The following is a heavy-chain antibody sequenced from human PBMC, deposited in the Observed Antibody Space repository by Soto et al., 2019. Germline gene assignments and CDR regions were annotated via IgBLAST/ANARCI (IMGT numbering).Heavy chain of an antibody. CDR2: IIPIFGTA. D-gene: IGHD3-22*01. CDR1: GGTFSSYA. J-gene: IGHJ4*02. V-gene: IGHV1-69*06. CDR3: ARTYDDDRSGYYYSGFGY. Sequence: SVKVSCKASGGTFSSYAISWVRQAPGQGLEWMGGIIPIFGTANYAQKFQGRVTITADKSTSTAYMELSSLRSEDTAVYYCARTYDDDRSGYYYSGFGYWGQGTLVTVSS.